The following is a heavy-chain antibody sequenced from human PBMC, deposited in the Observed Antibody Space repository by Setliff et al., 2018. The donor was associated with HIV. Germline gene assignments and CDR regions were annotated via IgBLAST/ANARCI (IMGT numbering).Heavy chain of an antibody. J-gene: IGHJ4*02. CDR1: GYTFTNYD. Sequence: ASVKVSCKASGYTFTNYDINWVRQSPGQGLEWLGWMNPNSGRAGSAQMFQGRLTMTRDTSTSTAYMELSSLTSDDTAVYYCARGRLSWSPDFWGQGTLVTVSS. CDR2: MNPNSGRA. CDR3: ARGRLSWSPDF. V-gene: IGHV1-8*02.